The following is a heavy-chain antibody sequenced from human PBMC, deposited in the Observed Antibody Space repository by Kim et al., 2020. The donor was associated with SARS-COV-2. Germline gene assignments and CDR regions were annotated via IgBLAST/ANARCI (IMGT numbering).Heavy chain of an antibody. CDR1: GGSISSYY. D-gene: IGHD2-15*01. CDR2: IYYSGST. J-gene: IGHJ3*02. Sequence: SETLSLTCTVSGGSISSYYWSWIRQPPGKGLEWIGYIYYSGSTNYNPSLKSRVTISVDTSKNQFSLKLSSVTAADTAVYYCARPHRDSDAFDIWGQGTMVTVSS. V-gene: IGHV4-59*08. CDR3: ARPHRDSDAFDI.